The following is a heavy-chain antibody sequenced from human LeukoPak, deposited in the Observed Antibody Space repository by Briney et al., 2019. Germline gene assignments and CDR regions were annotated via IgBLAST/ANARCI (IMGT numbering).Heavy chain of an antibody. J-gene: IGHJ5*02. CDR1: GGSVTSTNW. D-gene: IGHD6-13*01. CDR3: ARQAGAAAVNWFDP. CDR2: IYYSGAT. V-gene: IGHV4-30-4*01. Sequence: SETLSLTCDVSGGSVTSTNWWTWIRQPPGKGLEWIGYIYYSGATYYNPSLKSRVTISIDASKNQFSLKLSSVTAADTAVYYCARQAGAAAVNWFDPWGQGTLVTVSS.